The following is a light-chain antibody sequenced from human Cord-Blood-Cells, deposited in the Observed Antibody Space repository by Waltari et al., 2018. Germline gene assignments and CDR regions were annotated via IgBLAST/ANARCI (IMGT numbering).Light chain of an antibody. Sequence: ILITQARDYIPAAPGEQATNHCKSSQSVLYSHNKKNFLACNQQKPGQPPKPLIYWASPRESGVPNRFSGSGSGTDFTLTISSLQAEDVAVYSCQQYYSTPITFGQGTRLEIK. CDR2: WAS. CDR3: QQYYSTPIT. J-gene: IGKJ5*01. V-gene: IGKV4-1*01. CDR1: QSVLYSHNKKNF.